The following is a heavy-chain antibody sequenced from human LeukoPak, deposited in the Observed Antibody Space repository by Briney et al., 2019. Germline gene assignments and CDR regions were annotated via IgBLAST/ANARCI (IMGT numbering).Heavy chain of an antibody. CDR2: IIPILGIA. D-gene: IGHD1-26*01. CDR3: AREVLSCGSYDY. CDR1: GGTFSSYA. J-gene: IGHJ4*02. V-gene: IGHV1-69*04. Sequence: GASVKVSCKACGGTFSSYANSWVRQAPGQGLEWMGRIIPILGIANYAQKFQGRVTITADKSTSTAYMELSSLRSEDTAVYYCAREVLSCGSYDYWGQGTLVTVSS.